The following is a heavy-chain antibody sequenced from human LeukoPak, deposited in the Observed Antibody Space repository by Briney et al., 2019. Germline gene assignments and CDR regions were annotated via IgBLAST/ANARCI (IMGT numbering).Heavy chain of an antibody. V-gene: IGHV3-48*01. CDR1: GFTFSSYE. D-gene: IGHD1-20*01. J-gene: IGHJ4*02. CDR3: AKETSITGAGDF. Sequence: GGSLRLSCAASGFTFSSYEMNWVRQAPGKGLEWVSYIRGFDSTIYYADSVKGRFTISRDNSKNTLYLQMHSLRAEDTAVYYCAKETSITGAGDFWGQGALVTVSS. CDR2: IRGFDSTI.